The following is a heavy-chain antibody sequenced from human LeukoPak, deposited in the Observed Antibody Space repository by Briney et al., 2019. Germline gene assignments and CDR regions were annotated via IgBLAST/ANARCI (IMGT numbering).Heavy chain of an antibody. Sequence: GRSLRLSCAASGFTFSSYGMHWVRQAPGKGLEWVAVISYDGSNKYYADSVKGRFTISRDNSKNTLYLQMNSLRAEDTAVYYCAKDRVLAVAGTLDYWGQGTLVTVSS. V-gene: IGHV3-30*18. D-gene: IGHD6-19*01. CDR1: GFTFSSYG. J-gene: IGHJ4*02. CDR2: ISYDGSNK. CDR3: AKDRVLAVAGTLDY.